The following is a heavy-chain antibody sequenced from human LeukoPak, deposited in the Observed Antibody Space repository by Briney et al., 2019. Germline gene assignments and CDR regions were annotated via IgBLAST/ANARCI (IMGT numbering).Heavy chain of an antibody. Sequence: SENLSLTCAVYGGSFSDYHWSWIRQPPGKGLEWIGEINHSGSTNYNPSLKSRVTISVDTSKNQFSLKLSSVTAADTAAYYCARVQDFDTSGYYLGYWGQGTLVTVSS. CDR1: GGSFSDYH. J-gene: IGHJ4*02. D-gene: IGHD3-22*01. V-gene: IGHV4-34*01. CDR3: ARVQDFDTSGYYLGY. CDR2: INHSGST.